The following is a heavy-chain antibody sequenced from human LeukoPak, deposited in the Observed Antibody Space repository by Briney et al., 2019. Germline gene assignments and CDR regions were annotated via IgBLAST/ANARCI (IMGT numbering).Heavy chain of an antibody. D-gene: IGHD5-12*01. V-gene: IGHV3-49*04. CDR3: TRGGIVATIGYGMDV. CDR2: IRNEAFGGAT. CDR1: EFTFGDYA. Sequence: PGRSLRLSCTTSEFTFGDYALSWVRQAPGKGLEWVGLIRNEAFGGATEYAASVEGRFSISRDNSKSIAYLQMNSLQTEDTAVYYCTRGGIVATIGYGMDVWGQGTTVTVFS. J-gene: IGHJ6*02.